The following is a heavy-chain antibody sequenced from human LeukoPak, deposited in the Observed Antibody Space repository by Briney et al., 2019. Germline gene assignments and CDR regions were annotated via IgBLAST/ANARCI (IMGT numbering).Heavy chain of an antibody. J-gene: IGHJ4*02. V-gene: IGHV4-39*01. Sequence: SETLSLTCTVSGGSINSDSYYWGWIRQPPGKGLEWIGNIYYSGNTYYNPSLKSRVTISVDTSKNQFSLKLSSVTAADTAVYYCARHSVEDYCGSGSYLDYWGQGTLVTVSS. CDR1: GGSINSDSYY. CDR2: IYYSGNT. D-gene: IGHD3-10*01. CDR3: ARHSVEDYCGSGSYLDY.